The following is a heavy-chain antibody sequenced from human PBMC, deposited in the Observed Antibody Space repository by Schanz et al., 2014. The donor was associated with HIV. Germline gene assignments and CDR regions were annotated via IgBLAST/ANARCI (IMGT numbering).Heavy chain of an antibody. Sequence: QVQLVESGGGVVQPGASLRVSCAASGFTFRRHGMHWVRQAPGKGLEWVALISFDGATTSYVDSVKGRFTISRDNSKNTLYLQMNSLRVEDTAVYYCANEEVPNDYWGQGTLVTVSS. CDR3: ANEEVPNDY. CDR2: ISFDGATT. V-gene: IGHV3-30*18. J-gene: IGHJ4*02. CDR1: GFTFRRHG.